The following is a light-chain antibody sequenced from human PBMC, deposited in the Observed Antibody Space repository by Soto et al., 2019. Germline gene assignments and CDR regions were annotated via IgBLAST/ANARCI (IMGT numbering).Light chain of an antibody. Sequence: EIQLTQSPSTLSASVGDRVTITCRARQNIVNWLAWYQQKPGKAPNLLIYKTSTLQGGVPSRFSGSGSGTEFTLTISSLQPDDFATYYCQQYDSHPMYTFGQGTKVDIK. V-gene: IGKV1-5*03. J-gene: IGKJ2*01. CDR2: KTS. CDR3: QQYDSHPMYT. CDR1: QNIVNW.